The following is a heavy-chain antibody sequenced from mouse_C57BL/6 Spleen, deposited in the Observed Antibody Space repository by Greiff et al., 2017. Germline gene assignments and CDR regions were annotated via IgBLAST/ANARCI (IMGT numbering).Heavy chain of an antibody. D-gene: IGHD2-2*01. CDR3: ARYGYGGFFAMDY. Sequence: VPLQQPGAELVMPGASVKLSCKASGYTFSSYWMPWVKQWPGQCLEWLGEIVPSDCSTNYNQKFKGKSTLTVDTSSSTAYMQLSSLTSVDSAVFYCARYGYGGFFAMDYWGQGTSLTVTA. V-gene: IGHV1-69*01. CDR1: GYTFSSYW. J-gene: IGHJ4*01. CDR2: IVPSDCST.